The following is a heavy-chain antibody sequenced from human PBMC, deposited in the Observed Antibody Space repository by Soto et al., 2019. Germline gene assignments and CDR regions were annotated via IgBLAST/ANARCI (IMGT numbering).Heavy chain of an antibody. J-gene: IGHJ4*02. D-gene: IGHD1-1*01. V-gene: IGHV1-8*01. Sequence: ASVKVSCKTSGYTFTEYDINWARQAPGQGPEYMGWVSPENRNAGYAPQFRGRVSMTTDTTISTAYLELTNLTFEDTAVYYCEVTTGYWGQGTMVTVSS. CDR1: GYTFTEYD. CDR3: EVTTGY. CDR2: VSPENRNA.